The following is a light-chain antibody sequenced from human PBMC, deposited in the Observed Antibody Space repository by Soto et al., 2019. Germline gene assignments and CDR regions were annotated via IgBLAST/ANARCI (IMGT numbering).Light chain of an antibody. J-gene: IGLJ1*01. CDR3: QSADSSGSHV. Sequence: SYELTQPPSVSVSPGQTARITCSGDTLPKQYACWYQQKPGQAPVLVIYKDTERPSGIPERFSGSSSGTTVTLTISGVQAEDEADYYCQSADSSGSHVFGTGTKVTVL. CDR1: TLPKQY. CDR2: KDT. V-gene: IGLV3-25*02.